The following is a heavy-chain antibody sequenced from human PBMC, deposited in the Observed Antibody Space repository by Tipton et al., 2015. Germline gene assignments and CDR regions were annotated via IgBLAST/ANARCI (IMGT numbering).Heavy chain of an antibody. V-gene: IGHV1-18*01. D-gene: IGHD4-17*01. Sequence: QLVQSGAEVKKPGASVKVSCKASGYTFTSYGISWVRQAPGQGLEWMGWISAYNGNTNYAQNFQGRVTMTRDSSTSTVFMELSSLRSEDTAVYYCARDQRDYGDYMDAFDIWGQGTMVTVSS. CDR3: ARDQRDYGDYMDAFDI. CDR2: ISAYNGNT. J-gene: IGHJ3*02. CDR1: GYTFTSYG.